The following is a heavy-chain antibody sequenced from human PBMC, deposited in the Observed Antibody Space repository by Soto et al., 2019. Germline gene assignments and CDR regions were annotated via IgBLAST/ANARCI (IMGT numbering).Heavy chain of an antibody. V-gene: IGHV3-23*01. J-gene: IGHJ4*02. CDR1: GFTFSSYA. CDR3: VPCTVRYSSSWYDHYFDY. CDR2: ISGSGGST. D-gene: IGHD6-13*01. Sequence: PVGSLRLSCAASGFTFSSYAMSWVRQAPGKGLEWVSAISGSGGSTYYADSVKGRFTISRDNSKNTLYLQMNSLRAEDTAVYYCVPCTVRYSSSWYDHYFDYWGQGTLVTVSS.